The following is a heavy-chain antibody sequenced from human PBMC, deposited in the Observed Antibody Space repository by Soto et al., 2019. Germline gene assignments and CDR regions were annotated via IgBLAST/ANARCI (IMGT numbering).Heavy chain of an antibody. CDR3: ARGLRNAYCSGGSCYSLGDY. D-gene: IGHD2-15*01. J-gene: IGHJ4*02. Sequence: EVQLVESGGGLVKPGGSLRLSCAASGFTFSSYSMNWVRQAPGKGLEWVSSISSSSSYIYYADSVKGRFTISRDNAKNSLDLQMNSLRAEDTAVYYCARGLRNAYCSGGSCYSLGDYWGQGTLVTVSS. CDR1: GFTFSSYS. V-gene: IGHV3-21*01. CDR2: ISSSSSYI.